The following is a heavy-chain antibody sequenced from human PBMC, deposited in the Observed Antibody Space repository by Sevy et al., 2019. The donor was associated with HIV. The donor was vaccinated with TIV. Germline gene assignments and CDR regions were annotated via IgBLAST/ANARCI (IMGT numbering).Heavy chain of an antibody. CDR2: IYYSGST. J-gene: IGHJ6*03. CDR1: GGSISSYY. D-gene: IGHD6-19*01. V-gene: IGHV4-59*01. Sequence: SQTLSLTCTVSGGSISSYYWSWIRQPPGKGLEWIGYIYYSGSTNYNPSLKSRVTISVDTSKNQFSPKQSCVTAADTAVYYCARGLPVAAHYYYYYYMDVWGKGTTVTVSS. CDR3: ARGLPVAAHYYYYYYMDV.